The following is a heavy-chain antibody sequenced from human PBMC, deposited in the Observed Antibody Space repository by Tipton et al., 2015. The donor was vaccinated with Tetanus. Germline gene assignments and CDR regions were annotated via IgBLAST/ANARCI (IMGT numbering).Heavy chain of an antibody. CDR3: ARILRNGRGDPFDY. CDR2: VYYSGST. D-gene: IGHD3-10*02. J-gene: IGHJ4*02. V-gene: IGHV4-39*01. Sequence: TLSLTCTVSGGSISTSSYFWGWIRQPPGRGLEWIGTVYYSGSTYYNPSLESRVTISVDTSKNQFSLKLSSVTAADTAVYYCARILRNGRGDPFDYWGQGALVTVSS. CDR1: GGSISTSSYF.